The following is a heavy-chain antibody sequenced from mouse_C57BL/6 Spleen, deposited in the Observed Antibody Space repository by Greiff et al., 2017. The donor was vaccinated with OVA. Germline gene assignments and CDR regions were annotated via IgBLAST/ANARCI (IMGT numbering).Heavy chain of an antibody. D-gene: IGHD1-1*01. CDR3: ARGDYYGSSVFAY. J-gene: IGHJ3*01. CDR1: GYAFSSSW. Sequence: VKLMESGPELVKPGASVKISCKASGYAFSSSWMNWVKQRPGKGLEWIGRIYPGDGDTNYNGKFKGKATLTADKSSSTAYMQLSSLTSEDSAVYFCARGDYYGSSVFAYWGQGTLVTVSA. V-gene: IGHV1-82*01. CDR2: IYPGDGDT.